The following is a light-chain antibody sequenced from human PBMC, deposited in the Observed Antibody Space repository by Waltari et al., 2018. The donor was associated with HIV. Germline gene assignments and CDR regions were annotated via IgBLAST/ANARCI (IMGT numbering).Light chain of an antibody. CDR2: SDI. CDR1: RSTIGAGAF. Sequence: QSALTPPPPVSGAPGQRVPISCPGNRSTIGAGAFVHSYPHLPGTAPKLLVYSDINRPSGVPDRFSGSKSGTSASLVITGLQAEDEADYYCQSYDSSLRASVFGGGTKLTVL. CDR3: QSYDSSLRASV. V-gene: IGLV1-40*01. J-gene: IGLJ2*01.